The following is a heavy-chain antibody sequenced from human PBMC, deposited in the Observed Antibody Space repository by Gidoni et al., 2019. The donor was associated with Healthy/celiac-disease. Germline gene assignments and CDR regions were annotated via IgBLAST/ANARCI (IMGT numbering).Heavy chain of an antibody. V-gene: IGHV1-69*01. Sequence: AVKKPGSSVKVSCKASGGTFSSYAISWVRQAPGQGPEWMGGIIPIFGTANYAQKFQGRVTITADESTSTAYMELSSLRSEDTAVYYCARGARITIFGVVIEGWFDHWGQGTLVTVSS. D-gene: IGHD3-3*01. CDR3: ARGARITIFGVVIEGWFDH. CDR2: IIPIFGTA. J-gene: IGHJ5*02. CDR1: GGTFSSYA.